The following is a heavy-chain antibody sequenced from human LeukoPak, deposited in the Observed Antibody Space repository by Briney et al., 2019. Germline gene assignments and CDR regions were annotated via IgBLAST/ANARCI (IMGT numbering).Heavy chain of an antibody. J-gene: IGHJ5*02. Sequence: SETLSLTCTVSGYSISSGYYWSWIRQPAGKGLEWIGRIYTSGSTTYNPSLKSRVTMSVDTSKSQFSLNLMSVTAADTAVYYCTRDTGTTGEVKFDPWGQGTLVTVSP. CDR1: GYSISSGYY. CDR2: IYTSGST. D-gene: IGHD4-17*01. CDR3: TRDTGTTGEVKFDP. V-gene: IGHV4-4*07.